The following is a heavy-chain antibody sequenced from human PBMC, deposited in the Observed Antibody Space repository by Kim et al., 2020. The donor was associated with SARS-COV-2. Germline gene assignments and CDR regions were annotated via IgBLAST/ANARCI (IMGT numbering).Heavy chain of an antibody. D-gene: IGHD1-1*01. Sequence: TNYNPSLKSRVTMSVDTSKNQFSLKLRSVTAADTAVYYCARLGRNAQTQLWGQGTLVTVSS. CDR2: T. CDR3: ARLGRNAQTQL. V-gene: IGHV4-4*07. J-gene: IGHJ4*02.